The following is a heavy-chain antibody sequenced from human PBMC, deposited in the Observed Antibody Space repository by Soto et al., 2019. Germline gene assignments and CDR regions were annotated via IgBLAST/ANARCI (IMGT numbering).Heavy chain of an antibody. CDR3: ARVHVMVVAGSTFDY. J-gene: IGHJ4*03. Sequence: PSETLSLTCTVSGDSSSSGSYCGWIRQPPGEGPEWIASIYHGGTTFYNPSLKSRISISVDTSKSQFSLRLTSVTAADTATYYCARVHVMVVAGSTFDYWGPGTLVTVSS. CDR2: IYHGGTT. D-gene: IGHD6-19*01. V-gene: IGHV4-38-2*02. CDR1: GDSSSSGSY.